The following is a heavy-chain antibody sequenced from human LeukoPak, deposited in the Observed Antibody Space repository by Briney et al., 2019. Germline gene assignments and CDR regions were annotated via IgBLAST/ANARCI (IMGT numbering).Heavy chain of an antibody. D-gene: IGHD3-10*01. J-gene: IGHJ4*02. CDR3: ARVGEWFGESGPDY. CDR1: GFTFSSYG. V-gene: IGHV3-33*01. CDR2: IWYDGTNK. Sequence: GGSLRLSCAASGFTFSSYGMHWVRQAPGKGLEWVSVIWYDGTNKYYADSVKGRFTISRDDSKNTLYLQMNSLRAEDTAVYYCARVGEWFGESGPDYWSQGTLVTVSS.